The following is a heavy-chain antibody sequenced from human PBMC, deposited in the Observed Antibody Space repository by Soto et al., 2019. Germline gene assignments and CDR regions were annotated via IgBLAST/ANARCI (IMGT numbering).Heavy chain of an antibody. CDR2: ISGSGSNP. D-gene: IGHD4-17*01. J-gene: IGHJ4*02. CDR3: AKTASMTIRDGFDH. V-gene: IGHV3-23*01. Sequence: EVQVLESGGGLVQPGGSLRLSCAASGFTFSSHAISWVRQAPGQGLAWVSAISGSGSNPYYADSVKGRFTITRDNSKNTLYLQMNSLRAEDTARYYCAKTASMTIRDGFDHWGQGTLVTVSS. CDR1: GFTFSSHA.